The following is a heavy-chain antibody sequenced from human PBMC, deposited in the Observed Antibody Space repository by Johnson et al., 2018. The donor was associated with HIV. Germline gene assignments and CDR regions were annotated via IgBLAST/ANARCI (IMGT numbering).Heavy chain of an antibody. J-gene: IGHJ3*02. CDR3: ARANDLSAFDI. V-gene: IGHV3-30*14. CDR2: ISSDESNK. CDR1: GFTFSTYA. Sequence: QVQLVESGGGVVQPGRSLRLSCAASGFTFSTYAMHWVRQAPGKGLEWVAVISSDESNKYYADSVKGRFTISRDNSKNTLDLQMNSLRAGDTAVYYCARANDLSAFDIWGQGTMVTVSS. D-gene: IGHD1-1*01.